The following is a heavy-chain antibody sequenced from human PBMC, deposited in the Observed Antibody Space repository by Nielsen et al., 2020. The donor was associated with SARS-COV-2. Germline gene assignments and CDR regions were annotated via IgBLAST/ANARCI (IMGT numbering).Heavy chain of an antibody. Sequence: SETLSLTCAVYGGSFSGYYWSWIRQPPGKGLEWIGEINHSGSTNYNPSLKSRVTISVDTSKNQFSLKLSSVTAADTAVYYCASYIAVAGRSWFDPWGQGTLVTVSS. V-gene: IGHV4-34*01. J-gene: IGHJ5*02. CDR3: ASYIAVAGRSWFDP. D-gene: IGHD6-19*01. CDR2: INHSGST. CDR1: GGSFSGYY.